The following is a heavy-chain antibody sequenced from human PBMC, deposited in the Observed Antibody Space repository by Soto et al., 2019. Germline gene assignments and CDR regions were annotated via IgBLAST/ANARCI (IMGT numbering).Heavy chain of an antibody. CDR2: IRSKAYGGTT. CDR3: TRVMKKQLVRGPDY. Sequence: GGSLRLSCTASGFTFGDYAMSWFRQAPGKGLEWVGFIRSKAYGGTTEYAASVKGRFTISRDDSKSIAYLQMNSLKTEDTAVYYCTRVMKKQLVRGPDYWGQGTLVTVSS. D-gene: IGHD6-6*01. J-gene: IGHJ4*02. V-gene: IGHV3-49*03. CDR1: GFTFGDYA.